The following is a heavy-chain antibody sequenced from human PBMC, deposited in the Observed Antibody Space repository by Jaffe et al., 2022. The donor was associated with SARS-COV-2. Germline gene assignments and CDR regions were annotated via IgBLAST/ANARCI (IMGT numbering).Heavy chain of an antibody. J-gene: IGHJ6*02. Sequence: EVQLVESGGGLVQPGRSLRLSCAASGFTFDDYAMHWVRQAPGKGLEWVSGISWNSGSIGYADSVKGRFTISRDNAKNSLYLQMNSLRAEDTALYYCAKDKARRDYYYGMDVWGQGTTVTVSS. CDR2: ISWNSGSI. CDR1: GFTFDDYA. CDR3: AKDKARRDYYYGMDV. V-gene: IGHV3-9*01.